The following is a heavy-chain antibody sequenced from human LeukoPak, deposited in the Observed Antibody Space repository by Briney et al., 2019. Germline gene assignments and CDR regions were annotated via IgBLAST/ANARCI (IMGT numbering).Heavy chain of an antibody. D-gene: IGHD3-3*01. CDR3: AKDYDFWSGSLGV. V-gene: IGHV3-30-3*01. Sequence: SGGSLRLSCAASGFTFSSYAMHWVRQAPGKGLEWVAVISYDGSNKYYADSVKGRFTISRDNSKNTLYLQMNSLRAEDTAVYYCAKDYDFWSGSLGVWGQGTTVTVSS. CDR1: GFTFSSYA. J-gene: IGHJ6*02. CDR2: ISYDGSNK.